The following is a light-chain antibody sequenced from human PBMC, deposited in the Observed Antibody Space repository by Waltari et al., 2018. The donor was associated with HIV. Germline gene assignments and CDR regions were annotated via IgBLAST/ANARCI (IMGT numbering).Light chain of an antibody. Sequence: DIVMTQSSESLAVSLGERASINCTSSQSLLYSSNNKNYLAWYQQKPGQPPKLLIYWASNRESGIPDRFSGAGSGTDFTLTINSLQAEDVAVYFCQQYYSTPPTFGGGTKVEI. V-gene: IGKV4-1*01. CDR2: WAS. CDR3: QQYYSTPPT. CDR1: QSLLYSSNNKNY. J-gene: IGKJ4*01.